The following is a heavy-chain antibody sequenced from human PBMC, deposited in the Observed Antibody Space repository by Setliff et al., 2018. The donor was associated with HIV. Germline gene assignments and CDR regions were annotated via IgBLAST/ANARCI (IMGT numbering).Heavy chain of an antibody. D-gene: IGHD3-10*01. J-gene: IGHJ5*02. Sequence: ASVKVSCKVSGYTLTELSMHWVRQAPGKGLEWMGGFDPEDGETIYAQKFQGRVTMTEDTSTDTAYMELSSLRSEDTAVYYCATADKNTYYDGAGSNKDNRFDPWVQGTLVTVSS. CDR2: FDPEDGET. CDR3: ATADKNTYYDGAGSNKDNRFDP. V-gene: IGHV1-24*01. CDR1: GYTLTELS.